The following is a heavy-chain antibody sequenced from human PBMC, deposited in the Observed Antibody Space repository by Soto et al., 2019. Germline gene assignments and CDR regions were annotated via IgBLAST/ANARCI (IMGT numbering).Heavy chain of an antibody. CDR1: GGTFSSYA. V-gene: IGHV1-69*13. J-gene: IGHJ4*02. CDR3: ARDERTYYYDSSGYLSGY. D-gene: IGHD3-22*01. CDR2: IIPIFGTA. Sequence: ASVKVSCKASGGTFSSYAISWVRQAPGQGLEWMGGIIPIFGTANYAQKFQGRVTITADESTSTAYMELSSLRSEDTAVYYCARDERTYYYDSSGYLSGYWGQGTLVTVSS.